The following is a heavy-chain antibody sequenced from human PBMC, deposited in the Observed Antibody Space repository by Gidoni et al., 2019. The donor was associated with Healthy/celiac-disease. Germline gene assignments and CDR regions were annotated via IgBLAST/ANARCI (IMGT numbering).Heavy chain of an antibody. CDR2: IIPICGTA. Sequence: QVQLVQSGAEVKKPGSSVKVACKASGGTFSSYAISWVRQAPGQGLEWMGGIIPICGTANYAQKFQGRVTMTADESTSTAYMELSSLRSEDTAVYYCARDRDSGYVRGAFDIWGQGTMVTVSS. V-gene: IGHV1-69*01. J-gene: IGHJ3*02. CDR1: GGTFSSYA. CDR3: ARDRDSGYVRGAFDI. D-gene: IGHD5-12*01.